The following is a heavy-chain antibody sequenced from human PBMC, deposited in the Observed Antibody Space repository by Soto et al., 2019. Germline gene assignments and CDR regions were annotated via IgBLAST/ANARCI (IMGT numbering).Heavy chain of an antibody. V-gene: IGHV4-39*01. Sequence: SETLSLTCTVSGYSISSSSYYWGWIRQPPGKGLEWTGSIYYSGSTYYNPSLKSRVTISVDTSKNQFSLKLSSVTAADTAVYYCARPYGDYGPWYFDLWGRGTRVTVSS. CDR2: IYYSGST. CDR3: ARPYGDYGPWYFDL. J-gene: IGHJ2*01. CDR1: GYSISSSSYY. D-gene: IGHD4-17*01.